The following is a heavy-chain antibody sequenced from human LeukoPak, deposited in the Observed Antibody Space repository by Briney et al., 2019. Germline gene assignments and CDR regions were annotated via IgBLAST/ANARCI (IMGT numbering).Heavy chain of an antibody. V-gene: IGHV1-69*13. J-gene: IGHJ5*02. CDR1: GGTCSRYA. Sequence: SVKVSCKASGGTCSRYAISWVRQAPGQGLEWMGGIIPIFGTASYAQKFQGRVTITADESTSTAYMELSSLRSEDTAVYYCARGLGDDFWSGRWFDPWGQGTLVTVSS. D-gene: IGHD3-3*01. CDR2: IIPIFGTA. CDR3: ARGLGDDFWSGRWFDP.